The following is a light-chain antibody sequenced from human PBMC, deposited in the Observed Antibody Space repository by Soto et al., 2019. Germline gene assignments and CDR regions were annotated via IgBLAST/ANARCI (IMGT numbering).Light chain of an antibody. V-gene: IGKV1-5*03. CDR2: KAS. CDR3: QHYNSYSEA. Sequence: DIQMTQSPSTLSGSVVDRVTITCPASQTISSWLAWYQQKPGKAPKLLIYKASTLKSGVPSRFSGSGYGTEFNLTISSLQTDDFATYYCQHYNSYSEAFGQGTKVDIK. J-gene: IGKJ1*01. CDR1: QTISSW.